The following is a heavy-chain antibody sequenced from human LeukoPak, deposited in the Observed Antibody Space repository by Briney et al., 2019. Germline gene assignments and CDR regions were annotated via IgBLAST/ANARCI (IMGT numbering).Heavy chain of an antibody. CDR1: GFTFSSYC. J-gene: IGHJ4*02. CDR2: ISSSSSYI. CDR3: AKAKLITMISTYYFDY. V-gene: IGHV3-21*04. Sequence: GGSLRLSCAASGFTFSSYCMDWVRQTPGKGLEWVSSISSSSSYIYYADSVKGRFTISRDNAKNSLYLQMNSLRAEDTAVYYCAKAKLITMISTYYFDYWGQGTLVTVSS. D-gene: IGHD3-22*01.